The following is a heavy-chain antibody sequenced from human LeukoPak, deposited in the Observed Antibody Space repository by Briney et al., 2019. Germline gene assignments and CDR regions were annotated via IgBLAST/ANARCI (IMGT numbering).Heavy chain of an antibody. CDR3: ARGGLFYYDTSGVYYFDY. CDR2: ISAYNGNT. J-gene: IGHJ4*02. V-gene: IGHV1-18*01. CDR1: GYTFTSYG. Sequence: ASVKVSCKASGYTFTSYGISWVRQAPGQGLEWMGWISAYNGNTNYAQKLQDRVTMTTDTSTSTAYMELRSLRSDDTAVFFCARGGLFYYDTSGVYYFDYWGQGTLVTVSS. D-gene: IGHD3-22*01.